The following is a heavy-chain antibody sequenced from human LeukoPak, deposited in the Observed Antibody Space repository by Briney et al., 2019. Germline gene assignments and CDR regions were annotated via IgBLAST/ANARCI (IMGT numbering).Heavy chain of an antibody. CDR3: AKAAIDTVFDY. V-gene: IGHV3-23*01. Sequence: PGGSLRLSCAAFGFSFNSYAMSWLRQAPGKGLVWVSGISGSGGSTYYADSVKGRFTISRDNSKNTLFLQLNSLRAEDTAVYYCAKAAIDTVFDYWGQGTLVTVSS. CDR2: ISGSGGST. D-gene: IGHD2-2*02. CDR1: GFSFNSYA. J-gene: IGHJ4*02.